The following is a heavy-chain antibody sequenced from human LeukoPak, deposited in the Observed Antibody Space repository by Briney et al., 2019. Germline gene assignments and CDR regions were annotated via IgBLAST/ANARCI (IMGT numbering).Heavy chain of an antibody. CDR1: GFSFNTYA. CDR3: AREIFVSGSYPDF. J-gene: IGHJ4*02. CDR2: IWHDGSHK. Sequence: GRSLTLSCAASGFSFNTYAMHWVRQAPGQGLEWVALIWHDGSHKFYSNSVRGQFTISRDNSKNTVYLQMNNLRPEDTAVYYCAREIFVSGSYPDFWGQGTLVTVSS. D-gene: IGHD3-16*02. V-gene: IGHV3-33*01.